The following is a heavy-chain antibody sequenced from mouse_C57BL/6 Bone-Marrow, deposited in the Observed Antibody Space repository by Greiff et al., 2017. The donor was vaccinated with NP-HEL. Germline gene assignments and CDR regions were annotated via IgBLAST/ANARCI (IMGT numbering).Heavy chain of an antibody. CDR2: IWGDGST. Sequence: VKLQESGPGLVAPSQSLSITCTVSGFSLTSYGVSWVRQPPGKGLEWLGVIWGDGSTNYHSALISRLSISKDNSKSQVFLKLNSLQTDDTATYYGAKEGAPYGRGYFDVWGTGTTVTVSA. J-gene: IGHJ1*03. D-gene: IGHD2-1*01. CDR1: GFSLTSYG. V-gene: IGHV2-3*01. CDR3: AKEGAPYGRGYFDV.